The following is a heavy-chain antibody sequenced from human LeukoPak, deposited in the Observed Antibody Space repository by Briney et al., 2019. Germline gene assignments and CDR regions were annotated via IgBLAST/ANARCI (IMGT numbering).Heavy chain of an antibody. CDR1: GFTFSSYG. D-gene: IGHD5-12*01. CDR3: ARGPSGYHNT. J-gene: IGHJ4*02. CDR2: IRYDGSNK. V-gene: IGHV3-30*02. Sequence: GSLRLSCAASGFTFSSYGMHWVRQAPGKGLEWVAFIRYDGSNKYYADSVKGRFTISRDNSKNTLYLQMSSLRAEDTAVYYCARGPSGYHNTGGQGTLVTVSS.